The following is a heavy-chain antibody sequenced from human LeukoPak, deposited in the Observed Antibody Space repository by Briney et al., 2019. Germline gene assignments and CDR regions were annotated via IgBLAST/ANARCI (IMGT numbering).Heavy chain of an antibody. V-gene: IGHV4-59*01. CDR3: ARIGHEDYYFDY. Sequence: SETLSLTCTVSGGSISSYYWSWIRQPPGKGLEWIGYIYYSGSTNYSPSLKSRVTISVGTSKNQFSLKLSSVTAADTAVYYCARIGHEDYYFDYWGQGTLVTVSS. J-gene: IGHJ4*02. CDR1: GGSISSYY. CDR2: IYYSGST.